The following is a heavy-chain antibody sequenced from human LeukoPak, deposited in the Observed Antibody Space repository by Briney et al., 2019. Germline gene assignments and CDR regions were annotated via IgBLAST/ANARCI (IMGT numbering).Heavy chain of an antibody. Sequence: PSETLSLTCTVSGGSISSYYWSWIRQPPGKGLEWIGYIYYSGSTDYNPSPKSRVTISVDTSKNQFSLKLSSVTAADTAVYYCATMVRGLWGQGTLVTVSS. V-gene: IGHV4-59*01. D-gene: IGHD3-10*01. J-gene: IGHJ4*02. CDR3: ATMVRGL. CDR1: GGSISSYY. CDR2: IYYSGST.